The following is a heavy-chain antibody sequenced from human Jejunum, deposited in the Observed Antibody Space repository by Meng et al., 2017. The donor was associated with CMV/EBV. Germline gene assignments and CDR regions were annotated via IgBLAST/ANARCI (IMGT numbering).Heavy chain of an antibody. D-gene: IGHD3-10*01. CDR2: LNPYTGDT. Sequence: ASEYTFTDYYVHWVRQAPGQGLEWLGYLNPYTGDTNYAQKFQGRASMTRDTPTNTAYMELTRLRSDDTALYYCAKDAGSFLDYYFDFWGQGTLVTVSS. V-gene: IGHV1-2*02. J-gene: IGHJ4*02. CDR1: EYTFTDYY. CDR3: AKDAGSFLDYYFDF.